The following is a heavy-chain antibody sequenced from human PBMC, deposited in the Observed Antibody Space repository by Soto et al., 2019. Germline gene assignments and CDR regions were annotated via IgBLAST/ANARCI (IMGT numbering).Heavy chain of an antibody. J-gene: IGHJ6*02. D-gene: IGHD3-9*01. V-gene: IGHV1-18*01. CDR2: ISAKNGDT. CDR3: VTDLDMNTWPSRDV. Sequence: QVHLVQSGAELKKPGASVRVSCKATGYSFTRNGISWVRQAPGQGLVWMGWISAKNGDTNYAQKFQGRVIMTTDTPTSSAYMELRTLMSDETAVYYCVTDLDMNTWPSRDVWGQGTTVTVSS. CDR1: GYSFTRNG.